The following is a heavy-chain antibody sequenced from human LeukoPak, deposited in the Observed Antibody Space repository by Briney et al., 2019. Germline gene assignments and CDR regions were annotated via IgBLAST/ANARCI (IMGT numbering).Heavy chain of an antibody. CDR2: ISYDGSNK. Sequence: GRSLRLSCAASGFTFSSYAMHWVRQAPGKGLEWVAVISYDGSNKYYADSVKGRFTISRDNSKNTLYLQMNSLRAEDTAVYYCARPLWFGELSLGYWGQGTLVTVSS. V-gene: IGHV3-30-3*01. CDR1: GFTFSSYA. CDR3: ARPLWFGELSLGY. J-gene: IGHJ4*02. D-gene: IGHD3-10*01.